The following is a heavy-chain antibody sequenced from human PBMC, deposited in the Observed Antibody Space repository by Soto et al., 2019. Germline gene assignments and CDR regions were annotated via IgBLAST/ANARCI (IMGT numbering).Heavy chain of an antibody. J-gene: IGHJ3*02. CDR3: AKDRYSGSYADAFDI. V-gene: IGHV3-7*03. Sequence: PGGSLRLSCVASGFTFSDYWMSWVRQAPGKGPEWVANIKRDGSDKYYVDSVKGRFTISRDNAKNSLYLQMNSLRGEDTALYYCAKDRYSGSYADAFDIWGQGTMVTVSS. CDR2: IKRDGSDK. CDR1: GFTFSDYW. D-gene: IGHD1-26*01.